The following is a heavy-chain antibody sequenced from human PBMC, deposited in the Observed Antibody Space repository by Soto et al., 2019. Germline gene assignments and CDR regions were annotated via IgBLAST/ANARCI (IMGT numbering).Heavy chain of an antibody. J-gene: IGHJ4*02. Sequence: SETLSLTCAVSGDSIKTETWWSWLRQLPGTGLEWIGEIKHTGDANANPALRSRVSISVDTSKNQFSLKLSSVTAADTAVYYCARGSYYYDSSGYYHYWGQGTLVTVSS. D-gene: IGHD3-22*01. CDR2: IKHTGDA. CDR3: ARGSYYYDSSGYYHY. CDR1: GDSIKTETW. V-gene: IGHV4-4*02.